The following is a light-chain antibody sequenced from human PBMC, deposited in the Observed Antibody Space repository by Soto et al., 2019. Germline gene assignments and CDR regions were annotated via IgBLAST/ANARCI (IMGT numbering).Light chain of an antibody. J-gene: IGKJ4*01. CDR2: DAS. V-gene: IGKV1-5*01. CDR1: QSISSW. CDR3: QQYTTYPLP. Sequence: ERAAMPCRASQSISSWLAWYQQKPGKAPRLLIYDASSRESGVPSRFSGSGSGTEFTLTISSLQSEDFAGYYCQQYTTYPLPFGRGTKVDIK.